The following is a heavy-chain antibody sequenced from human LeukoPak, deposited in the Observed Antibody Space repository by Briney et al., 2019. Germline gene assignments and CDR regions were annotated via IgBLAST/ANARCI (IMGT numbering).Heavy chain of an antibody. V-gene: IGHV5-51*01. Sequence: SGESLKISCKGSGYNFTSYWIGWVRQMPRKGLEWMGIIYPGDSETRYSPSFQGQVTISADKSISTAYLQWSSLKASDTAMCYCARTASPHTAILGGSFDHWGQGTLVTVSS. CDR2: IYPGDSET. D-gene: IGHD5-18*01. CDR1: GYNFTSYW. CDR3: ARTASPHTAILGGSFDH. J-gene: IGHJ4*02.